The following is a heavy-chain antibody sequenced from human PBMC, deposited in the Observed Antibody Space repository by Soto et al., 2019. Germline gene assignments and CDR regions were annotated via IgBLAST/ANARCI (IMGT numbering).Heavy chain of an antibody. CDR2: INPSGGST. V-gene: IGHV1-46*01. D-gene: IGHD5-18*01. Sequence: ASVKVSCKASGYTFTSYYMHWVRQAPGQGLEWMGIINPSGGSTSYAQKFQGRVTMTRDTSTSTVYMELSSLRSEDTAVYYCARDTRGYSYGPRGYYYYGMDVWGQGTTVTV. CDR3: ARDTRGYSYGPRGYYYYGMDV. CDR1: GYTFTSYY. J-gene: IGHJ6*02.